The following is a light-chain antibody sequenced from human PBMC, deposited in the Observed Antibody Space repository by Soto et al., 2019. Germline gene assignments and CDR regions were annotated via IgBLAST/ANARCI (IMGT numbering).Light chain of an antibody. CDR3: HQYGSLPWT. J-gene: IGKJ1*01. CDR1: QSVASNY. Sequence: ENVFTQSPGTLSLSPGERATLSCRASQSVASNYLAWYQQKPGQAPRLLIYGASSRATGIPDRFSGSGSGTDFTLIISRLEPEDFALYHCHQYGSLPWTFGQGTKVDIK. CDR2: GAS. V-gene: IGKV3-20*01.